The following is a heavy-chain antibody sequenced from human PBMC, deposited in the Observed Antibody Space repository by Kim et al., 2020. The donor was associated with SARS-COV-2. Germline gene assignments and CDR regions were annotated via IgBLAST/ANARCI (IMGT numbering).Heavy chain of an antibody. Sequence: SETLSLTCTVSGSSISPGYYWGWLRQSPGKGQVWLGSISHSGTTYFNPSLKTRVTISGDTSKNQLSLKMTSATAADTAVYYCARQVISACVNFDFCGQGT. CDR2: ISHSGTT. CDR1: GSSISPGYY. V-gene: IGHV4-38-2*02. D-gene: IGHD2-21*01. J-gene: IGHJ3*01. CDR3: ARQVISACVNFDF.